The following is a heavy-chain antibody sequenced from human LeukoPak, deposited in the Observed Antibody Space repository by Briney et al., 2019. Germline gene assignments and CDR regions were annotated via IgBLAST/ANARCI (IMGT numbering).Heavy chain of an antibody. D-gene: IGHD3-10*02. CDR2: ISGSGDST. Sequence: GGSLRLSCAASGFTFSSYAMSWVRQAPGKGLEWVSAISGSGDSTYYADSVKGRFTISRDNAKNSLYLQMNSLRAEDTAVYYCAELGITMIGGVWGKGTTVTISS. J-gene: IGHJ6*04. V-gene: IGHV3-23*01. CDR1: GFTFSSYA. CDR3: AELGITMIGGV.